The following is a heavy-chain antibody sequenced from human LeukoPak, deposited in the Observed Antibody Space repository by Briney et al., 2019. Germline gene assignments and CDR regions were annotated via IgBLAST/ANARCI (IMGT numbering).Heavy chain of an antibody. CDR1: GGSISSYY. D-gene: IGHD4-17*01. V-gene: IGHV4-59*08. CDR3: ARQRTTVTTASAFDI. J-gene: IGHJ3*02. CDR2: IYYSGST. Sequence: WETLSLICTVSGGSISSYYWSWIRQPPGKGLEWSGYIYYSGSTNYNTSLKSRVSISVETSKNQFSMKLSSVTAADTAVYYCARQRTTVTTASAFDIWGQGTMVTVSS.